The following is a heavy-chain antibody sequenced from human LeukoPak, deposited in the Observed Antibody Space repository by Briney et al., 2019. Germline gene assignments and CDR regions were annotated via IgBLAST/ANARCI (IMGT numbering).Heavy chain of an antibody. CDR3: AREAGGYSYGDLDY. Sequence: SETLSLPCTVSVGSISSSSYYWGWIRQPPGKGLERIGTIHYRGSTYYNPSLQSRVTISVDTSKNQFSLKLSSVTAADTAVYYCAREAGGYSYGDLDYWGQGTLVTVSS. CDR2: IHYRGST. D-gene: IGHD5-18*01. J-gene: IGHJ4*02. V-gene: IGHV4-39*02. CDR1: VGSISSSSYY.